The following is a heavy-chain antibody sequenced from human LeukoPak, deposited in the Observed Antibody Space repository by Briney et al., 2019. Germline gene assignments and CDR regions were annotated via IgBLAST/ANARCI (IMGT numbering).Heavy chain of an antibody. V-gene: IGHV4-34*01. Sequence: TTGGSLRLSCEASGFTFHDSYMTWIRQPPGKGLEWIGEINHSGSTNYNPSLKSRVTISVDTSKNQFSLKLSSVTAADTAVYYCARGAVVTAIPFLDYWGQGTLVTVSS. CDR1: GFTFHDSY. D-gene: IGHD2-21*02. CDR3: ARGAVVTAIPFLDY. CDR2: INHSGST. J-gene: IGHJ4*02.